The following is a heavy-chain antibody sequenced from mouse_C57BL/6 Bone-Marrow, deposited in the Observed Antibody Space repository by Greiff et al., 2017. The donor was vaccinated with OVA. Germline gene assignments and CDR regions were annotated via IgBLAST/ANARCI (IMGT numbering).Heavy chain of an antibody. CDR2: IDPNRGGT. CDR1: GYTFTSYW. D-gene: IGHD1-1*01. Sequence: QVQLQQSGAELVKPGASVKLSCKASGYTFTSYWMHWVKQRPGRGLEWIGRIDPNRGGTKYNEKFKSKATLTVDKPSSTAYMQLSSLTSEDSAVYYCAREATVVAKGDMDYWGQGTSVTVSS. J-gene: IGHJ4*01. CDR3: AREATVVAKGDMDY. V-gene: IGHV1-72*01.